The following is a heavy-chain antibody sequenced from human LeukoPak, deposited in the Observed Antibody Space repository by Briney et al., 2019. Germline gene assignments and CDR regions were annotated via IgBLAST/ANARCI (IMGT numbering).Heavy chain of an antibody. D-gene: IGHD3-10*01. CDR2: IYYSGST. CDR1: RGSNSSSKCY. V-gene: IGHV4-39*05. CDR3: ASGVPKDVLDL. Sequence: PGTPSLTSTVSRGSNSSSKCYCGGIRQPPRKRLEWIGSIYYSGSTYYNPSLKSRVTIFVDTSKNQFSLKLSSVTAAYTDVYYCASGVPKDVLDLWGQGTMVSVSS. J-gene: IGHJ3*01.